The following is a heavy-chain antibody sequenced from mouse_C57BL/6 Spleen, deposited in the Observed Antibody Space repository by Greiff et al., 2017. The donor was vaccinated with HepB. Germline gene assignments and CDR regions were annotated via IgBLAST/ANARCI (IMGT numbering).Heavy chain of an antibody. Sequence: ESGPGILQSSQTLSLTCSFSGFSLSTSGMGVSWIRQPSGKGLEWLAHIYWDDDKRYNPSLKSRLTISKDTSRNQGFLKITSVDTADTATYYCARRNHYYGSSYDWYFDVWGTGTTVTVSS. D-gene: IGHD1-1*01. CDR2: IYWDDDK. V-gene: IGHV8-12*01. CDR3: ARRNHYYGSSYDWYFDV. CDR1: GFSLSTSGMG. J-gene: IGHJ1*03.